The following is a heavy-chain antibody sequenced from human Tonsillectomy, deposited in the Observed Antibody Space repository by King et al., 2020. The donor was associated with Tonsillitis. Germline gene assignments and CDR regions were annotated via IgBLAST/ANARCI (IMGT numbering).Heavy chain of an antibody. CDR1: GGSFSDYY. V-gene: IGHV4-34*01. CDR3: ARAPYSSSWYRNFDY. D-gene: IGHD6-13*01. J-gene: IGHJ4*02. CDR2: VNHSGST. Sequence: VQLPQWGAGLLKPSETLSLTCAVYGGSFSDYYWSWIRQPPGKGLEWIGEVNHSGSTNYNPSLKSRVTISIDTSKNQFSLKLSSVTAADTAVYYCARAPYSSSWYRNFDYWGQGTLVTVSS.